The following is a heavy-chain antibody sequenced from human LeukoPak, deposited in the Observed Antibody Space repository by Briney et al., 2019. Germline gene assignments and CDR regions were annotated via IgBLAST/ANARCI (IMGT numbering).Heavy chain of an antibody. J-gene: IGHJ4*02. CDR3: AKDDAWLQYND. D-gene: IGHD5-24*01. V-gene: IGHV3-23*01. CDR1: GFTFSRHG. CDR2: ISPSGDIK. Sequence: GGSLRLSCVASGFTFSRHGMNWVRQAPGKGLEWVSGISPSGDIKYYVDSVKGRFTVSRDNSKNTLYLQINSLRDEDTAVYYCAKDDAWLQYNDWGQGTLVTASS.